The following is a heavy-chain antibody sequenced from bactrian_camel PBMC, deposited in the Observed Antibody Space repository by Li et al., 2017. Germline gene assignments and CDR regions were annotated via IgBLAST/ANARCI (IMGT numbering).Heavy chain of an antibody. V-gene: IGHV3S53*01. D-gene: IGHD2*01. CDR1: GYTYSRYC. J-gene: IGHJ4*01. CDR3: ALDRLRCLTATPLSVQGYSH. Sequence: HVQLVESGGGSVQAGGSLRLSCVASGYTYSRYCMSWYRLAPGIGKERERVATIVRDGTTTYADSVKGRFNISHDNDKNTVYLQMNNLKPEDTGMYYCALDRLRCLTATPLSVQGYSHWGQGTQVTVS. CDR2: IVRDGTT.